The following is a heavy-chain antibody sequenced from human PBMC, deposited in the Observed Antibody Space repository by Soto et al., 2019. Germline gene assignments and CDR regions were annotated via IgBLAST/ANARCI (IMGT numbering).Heavy chain of an antibody. V-gene: IGHV4-59*01. D-gene: IGHD3-10*01. J-gene: IGHJ3*02. Sequence: SETLSLTCTVSGGSISSDYWSWIRQPPGNGLEWMVYIYYSGSTNYNHALMSRVTISVDTSKNQFSLKLSSVTAADTAVYYCARDFYYYGSGSYYNGGAFDICGQGTMVTVSS. CDR1: GGSISSDY. CDR3: ARDFYYYGSGSYYNGGAFDI. CDR2: IYYSGST.